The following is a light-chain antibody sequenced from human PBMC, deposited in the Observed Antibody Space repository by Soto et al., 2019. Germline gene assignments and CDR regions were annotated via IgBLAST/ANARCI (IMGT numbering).Light chain of an antibody. CDR3: QQYGSSPYT. CDR2: GAS. V-gene: IGKV3-20*01. J-gene: IGKJ2*01. Sequence: EIVLPQSPGTLSLSPGERATLSCRASQSVSSSYLAWYQQNPGQAPRLLIYGASSRATGIPDRFSGSGSGTDFTLTIRRQEPEDFEVYYCQQYGSSPYTFGQGTKREIK. CDR1: QSVSSSY.